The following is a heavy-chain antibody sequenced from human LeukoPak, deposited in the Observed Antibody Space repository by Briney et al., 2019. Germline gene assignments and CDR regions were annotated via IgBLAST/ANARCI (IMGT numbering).Heavy chain of an antibody. D-gene: IGHD2-15*01. CDR1: GFTFSSYG. CDR2: IWYDGSIQ. J-gene: IGHJ4*02. CDR3: ARAVYCSGGSCYGSDY. V-gene: IGHV3-33*01. Sequence: SLRLSCSASGFTFSSYGMHWVRQAPGKGLEWVAAIWYDGSIQYYADSVKGRFTISRDNSKNTLYLQMDSLRAEDTAVYYCARAVYCSGGSCYGSDYWGQGTLVSVSS.